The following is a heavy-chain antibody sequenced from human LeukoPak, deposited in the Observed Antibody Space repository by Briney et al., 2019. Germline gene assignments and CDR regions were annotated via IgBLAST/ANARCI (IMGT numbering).Heavy chain of an antibody. CDR3: ARGGSSSMYYYYYMDV. CDR2: INPNSGGT. CDR1: GYTFTGYY. J-gene: IGHJ6*03. V-gene: IGHV1-2*02. D-gene: IGHD6-6*01. Sequence: ASVKVSCKASGYTFTGYYMHWVRQAPGQGLEWMGWINPNSGGTNYAQKFQGRVTMTRDTSISTAYMELSRLRSDDTAVYYCARGGSSSMYYYYYMDVWGKGTTVTVSS.